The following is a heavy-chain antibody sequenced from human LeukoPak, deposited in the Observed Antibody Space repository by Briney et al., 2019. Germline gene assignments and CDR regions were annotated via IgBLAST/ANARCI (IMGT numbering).Heavy chain of an antibody. D-gene: IGHD5-18*01. CDR2: IYQGGST. Sequence: SQTLSLTCTVSGVSISSGGYYWSWIRQPPGKGLEWTGYIYQGGSTYYNPSLKSRVTISVDRSKNQFSLKLNSVTAADTAVYYCASLELWGDAFHIWGQGTMVTVSS. CDR3: ASLELWGDAFHI. V-gene: IGHV4-30-2*01. J-gene: IGHJ3*02. CDR1: GVSISSGGYY.